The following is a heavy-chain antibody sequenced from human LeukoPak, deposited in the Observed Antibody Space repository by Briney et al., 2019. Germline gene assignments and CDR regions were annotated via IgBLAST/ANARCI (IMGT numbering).Heavy chain of an antibody. CDR1: GYTFTAYW. Sequence: GESLKISSEASGYTFTAYWIGWVRQMPGEGLEGVGVIFPGDANTRYMPPFQGQVTISADKSISTAYLQWSSLKASDTAMYYCAREAFGSGEVWGQGTLVTVSS. CDR2: IFPGDANT. CDR3: AREAFGSGEV. J-gene: IGHJ4*02. D-gene: IGHD3-10*01. V-gene: IGHV5-51*01.